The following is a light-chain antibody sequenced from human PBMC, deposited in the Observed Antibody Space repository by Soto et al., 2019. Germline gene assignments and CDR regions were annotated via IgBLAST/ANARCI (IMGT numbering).Light chain of an antibody. J-gene: IGLJ2*01. CDR2: GNS. Sequence: QSVLTQPPSVSGAPGQRVTISCTGSSSNIGAGYDVHWYQQLPGTAPKLLIYGNSNRPSGVPDRFSGSKSGTSASLAITGLQAEDEADYYCQSYDSSLRAVVFGGGTKL. V-gene: IGLV1-40*01. CDR1: SSNIGAGYD. CDR3: QSYDSSLRAVV.